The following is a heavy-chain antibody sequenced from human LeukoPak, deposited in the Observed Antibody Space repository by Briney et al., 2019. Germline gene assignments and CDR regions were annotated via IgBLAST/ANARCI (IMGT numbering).Heavy chain of an antibody. D-gene: IGHD6-6*01. CDR2: INPSGGST. V-gene: IGHV1-46*01. J-gene: IGHJ4*02. CDR3: AREGYSSFCDY. Sequence: ASVKVSCKASGYTFTSYYMHWVRQAPGQGLEWMGIINPSGGSTSYAQKFQGRVTMTRDMSTSTVYMELSSLRSEDTVVYYCAREGYSSFCDYWGQGTLVTVSS. CDR1: GYTFTSYY.